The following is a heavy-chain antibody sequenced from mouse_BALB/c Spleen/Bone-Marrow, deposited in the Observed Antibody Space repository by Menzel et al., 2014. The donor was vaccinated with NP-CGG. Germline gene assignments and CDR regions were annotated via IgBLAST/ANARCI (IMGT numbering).Heavy chain of an antibody. J-gene: IGHJ1*01. D-gene: IGHD1-2*01. CDR3: VRSRLRDWYFDV. CDR1: GNTFTSYD. V-gene: IGHV1S56*01. CDR2: IFPGDSTT. Sequence: VKGVESGVELVKPGASVKLSCKASGNTFTSYDINWVRQRPEQGLEWIGWIFPGDSTTKYNEKFKGKATLSTDKSSSTVHMQLSRLTSEDSAVYFCVRSRLRDWYFDVWGAGTTVTISS.